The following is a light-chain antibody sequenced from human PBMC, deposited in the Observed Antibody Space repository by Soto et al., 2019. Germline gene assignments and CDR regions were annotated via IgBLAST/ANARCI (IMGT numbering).Light chain of an antibody. J-gene: IGKJ5*01. CDR2: DAS. V-gene: IGKV3-11*01. CDR1: QSVSNY. CDR3: QQYGGSPIT. Sequence: EIVLTQSPGTLSLSPGERATLSCRASQSVSNYLGWYQQKPGQAPRLLIYDASNRATGIPARFSGSGSGTDFTLTISSLEPEDFAVYYCQQYGGSPITFGLGTRLEIK.